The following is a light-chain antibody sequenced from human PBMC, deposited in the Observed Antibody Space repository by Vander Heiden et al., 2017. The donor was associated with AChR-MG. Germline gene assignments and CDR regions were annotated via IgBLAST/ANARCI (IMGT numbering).Light chain of an antibody. J-gene: IGKJ1*01. V-gene: IGKV3-11*01. Sequence: EIVFTQSPVTLSLSPGARATLTCRASQSLSTYLAWYQQKPGQPPRLLVYGASTRASGVPDRFTGSGSGTDFILTISSLEPEDFAVYYCQQRRSWPRTFGQGS. CDR2: GAS. CDR3: QQRRSWPRT. CDR1: QSLSTY.